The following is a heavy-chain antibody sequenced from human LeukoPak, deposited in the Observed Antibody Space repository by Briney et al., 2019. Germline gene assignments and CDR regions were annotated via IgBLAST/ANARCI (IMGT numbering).Heavy chain of an antibody. V-gene: IGHV1-18*01. CDR2: ISAYNGNT. D-gene: IGHD5-18*01. Sequence: GASVKVSCKASGYTFTSYGISWVRQAPGQGLEWMGWISAYNGNTNYAQKLQGRVAMTTDTSTSTAYMELRSLRSDDTAVYYCATLLRGYSYGWWDYWGQGTLVTVSS. CDR3: ATLLRGYSYGWWDY. CDR1: GYTFTSYG. J-gene: IGHJ4*02.